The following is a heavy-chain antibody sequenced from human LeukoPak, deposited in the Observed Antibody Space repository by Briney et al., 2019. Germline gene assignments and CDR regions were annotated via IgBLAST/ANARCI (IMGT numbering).Heavy chain of an antibody. J-gene: IGHJ6*03. CDR2: ISSSSSYI. CDR1: GFTFSSYS. Sequence: GGSLRLSCAASGFTFSSYSMNWVRQAPGKGLEWVASISSSSSYIYYADSVKGRFTISRDNAKNSLYLQMNRLRAEDTAVYYCARDDIVVVTATDTYYYYYYMDVWGKGTTVTVSS. CDR3: ARDDIVVVTATDTYYYYYYMDV. D-gene: IGHD2-21*02. V-gene: IGHV3-21*01.